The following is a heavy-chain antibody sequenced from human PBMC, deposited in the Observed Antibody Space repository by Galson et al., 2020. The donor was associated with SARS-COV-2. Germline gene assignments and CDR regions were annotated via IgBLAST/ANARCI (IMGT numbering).Heavy chain of an antibody. J-gene: IGHJ4*02. Sequence: GGSLRLSFAVSGFTFSSYAMHWVRQAPDKGLEWVAVISYDGSNKYYADSVKGRFTISRDNSKNTLNLQMSSLRAKDTAVYYCARDQRYYGSGSSRGFDFWDQGTLVTVSS. D-gene: IGHD3-10*01. CDR2: ISYDGSNK. CDR3: ARDQRYYGSGSSRGFDF. CDR1: GFTFSSYA. V-gene: IGHV3-30-3*01.